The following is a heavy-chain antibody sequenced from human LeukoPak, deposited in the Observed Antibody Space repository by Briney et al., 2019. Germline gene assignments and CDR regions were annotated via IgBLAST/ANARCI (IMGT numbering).Heavy chain of an antibody. D-gene: IGHD3-22*01. J-gene: IGHJ4*02. CDR3: ARERTGYYDSNEIDY. CDR2: IYYSGST. Sequence: KASETLSLTCTVSGGSVSSGSYYWSWIRQPPGKGLEWIGYIYYSGSTNYNPSLKSRVTISVDTSKNQFSLKLSSATAADTAVYYCARERTGYYDSNEIDYWGQGTLVTVSS. V-gene: IGHV4-61*01. CDR1: GGSVSSGSYY.